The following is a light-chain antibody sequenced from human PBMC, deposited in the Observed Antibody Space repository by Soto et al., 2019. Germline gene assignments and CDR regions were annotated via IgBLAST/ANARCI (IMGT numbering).Light chain of an antibody. CDR3: QQYGSSLFS. CDR2: AAS. J-gene: IGKJ3*01. Sequence: EIVLTQSPGTLSLSPGERATLSCRASQSVSSTFLAWYQQKPGQAPRLLIYAASSRATGIPDRFSGSGSVTDFTLTISRLVPEDFAVYYCQQYGSSLFSFGPGTKVDIK. CDR1: QSVSSTF. V-gene: IGKV3-20*01.